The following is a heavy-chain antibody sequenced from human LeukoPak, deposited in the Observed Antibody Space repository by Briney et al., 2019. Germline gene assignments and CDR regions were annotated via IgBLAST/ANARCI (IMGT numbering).Heavy chain of an antibody. CDR1: GFTFSSYS. CDR2: ISSSSSYI. J-gene: IGHJ4*02. D-gene: IGHD1-26*01. Sequence: GGSLRLSCAASGFTFSSYSMNWVRQAPGKGLEWVSSISSSSSYIYYADSVKGRFTISRDNAKNSLYLQMNSLRAEDPAVYYCARGPQRSGSYDDYWGQGTLVTVSS. CDR3: ARGPQRSGSYDDY. V-gene: IGHV3-21*01.